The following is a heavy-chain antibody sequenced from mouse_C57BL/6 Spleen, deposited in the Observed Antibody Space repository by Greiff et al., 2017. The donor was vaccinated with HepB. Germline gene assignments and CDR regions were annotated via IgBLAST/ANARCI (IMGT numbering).Heavy chain of an antibody. D-gene: IGHD2-4*01. V-gene: IGHV1-81*01. CDR1: GYTFTSYG. J-gene: IGHJ3*01. CDR2: IYHRSGNT. CDR3: ARLNYDYPVAY. Sequence: VHLVESGAELARPGASVKLSCKASGYTFTSYGISWVKQRTGQGLEWIGEIYHRSGNTYYNEKFKGKATLTADKSSSTAYMELRSLTSEDSAVYFCARLNYDYPVAYWGQGTLVTVSA.